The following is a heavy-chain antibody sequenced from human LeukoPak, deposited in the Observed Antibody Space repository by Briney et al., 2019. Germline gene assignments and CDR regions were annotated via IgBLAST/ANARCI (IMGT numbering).Heavy chain of an antibody. J-gene: IGHJ6*02. CDR2: IYHSGST. V-gene: IGHV4-30-2*03. Sequence: SETLSLTCAVSGGSISGGGYSWSWIRQPPGKGLEWVGYIYHSGSTYYNPSLKSRVTISVDTSKNQFSLKLSSVTAADTAVYYCARHVGIVVVPAVLRMDVWGQGTTVTVSS. CDR3: ARHVGIVVVPAVLRMDV. CDR1: GGSISGGGYS. D-gene: IGHD2-2*01.